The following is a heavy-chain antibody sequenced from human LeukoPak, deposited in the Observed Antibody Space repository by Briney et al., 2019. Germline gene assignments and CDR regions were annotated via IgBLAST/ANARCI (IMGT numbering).Heavy chain of an antibody. J-gene: IGHJ3*02. V-gene: IGHV4-39*07. D-gene: IGHD3-10*01. Sequence: SETLSLTCRVSGASINSGSNYWGWIRQPPGKTLVWIGSIYSSGSTYYNPSLKSRVIIMIDTPKNHFSLTLSSVTAADTAVYYCARSDGYGLVGIWGQGTMVTVSS. CDR3: ARSDGYGLVGI. CDR1: GASINSGSNY. CDR2: IYSSGST.